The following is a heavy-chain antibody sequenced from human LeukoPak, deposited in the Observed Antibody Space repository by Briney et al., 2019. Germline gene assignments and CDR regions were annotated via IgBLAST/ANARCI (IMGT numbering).Heavy chain of an antibody. D-gene: IGHD3-10*01. J-gene: IGHJ4*02. Sequence: PTGGSLRLSCAASGFTVSSNYMSWVRQAPGKGLEWVSAISGSGGSTYYADSVKGRFTISRDNAQNSLFLQMDSLRAEDTAVYSCAKFGPWRVDSWGRGALVTVSS. V-gene: IGHV3-23*01. CDR2: ISGSGGST. CDR1: GFTVSSNY. CDR3: AKFGPWRVDS.